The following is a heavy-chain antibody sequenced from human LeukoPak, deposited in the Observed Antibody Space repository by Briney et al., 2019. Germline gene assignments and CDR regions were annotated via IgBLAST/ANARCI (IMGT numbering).Heavy chain of an antibody. J-gene: IGHJ4*02. Sequence: PGRSLRLSCAASGFTFSSYGMHWVRQAPGKGLEWVAVIWYDGSNKYYADPVKGRFTISRDNSKNTLYLQMNSLRAEDTAVYYCARDLLYGSGSPFDYWGQGTLVTVSS. CDR2: IWYDGSNK. D-gene: IGHD3-10*01. V-gene: IGHV3-33*01. CDR1: GFTFSSYG. CDR3: ARDLLYGSGSPFDY.